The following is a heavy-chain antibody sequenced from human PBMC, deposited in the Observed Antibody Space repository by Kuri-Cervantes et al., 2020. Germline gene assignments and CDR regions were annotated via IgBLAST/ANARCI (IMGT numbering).Heavy chain of an antibody. V-gene: IGHV3-30*01. D-gene: IGHD5-18*01. J-gene: IGHJ4*02. CDR2: ISYDGSNK. Sequence: GGSLRLSCAASGFTFSSYAMHWVRQAPGKGLEWVAVISYDGSNKYYADSVKGRFTISRDNSKNTLYLQMNSLRAEDTAVYYCARGGRRYSYGSVGYIFDYWGQGTLVTVSS. CDR1: GFTFSSYA. CDR3: ARGGRRYSYGSVGYIFDY.